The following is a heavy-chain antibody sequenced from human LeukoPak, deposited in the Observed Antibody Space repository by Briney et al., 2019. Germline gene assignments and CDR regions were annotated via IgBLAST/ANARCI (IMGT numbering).Heavy chain of an antibody. D-gene: IGHD6-19*01. CDR2: IGSNGGST. CDR3: ARDMGRGNGWYNADY. V-gene: IGHV3-64*02. Sequence: PGGSLRLSCAVSGFTFSTYAMHWVRQAPGKGLEYVSTIGSNGGSTYYADSVKGRFTVSRDNSRNTLYLQMDGLTVEDMAIYYCARDMGRGNGWYNADYWGQGTLVTVPS. J-gene: IGHJ4*02. CDR1: GFTFSTYA.